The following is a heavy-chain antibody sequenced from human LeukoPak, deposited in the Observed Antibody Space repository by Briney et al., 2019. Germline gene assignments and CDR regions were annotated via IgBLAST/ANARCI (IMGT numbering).Heavy chain of an antibody. CDR2: INPNSGGT. CDR3: ARDPHRGYYDFWSGPEDY. D-gene: IGHD3-3*01. CDR1: GYTLTELS. Sequence: ASVKVSCKVSGYTLTELSMHWVRQAPGQGLEWMGWINPNSGGTNYAQKFQGRVTMTRDTSISTAYTELSRLRSDDTAVYYCARDPHRGYYDFWSGPEDYWGQGTLVTVSS. J-gene: IGHJ4*02. V-gene: IGHV1-2*02.